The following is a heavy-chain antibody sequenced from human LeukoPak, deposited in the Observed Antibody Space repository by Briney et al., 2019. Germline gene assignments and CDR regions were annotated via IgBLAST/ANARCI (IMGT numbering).Heavy chain of an antibody. Sequence: GGSLRLSCAASGFRFSDYYMTWIRQAPGKGLEWVSHITSSGSTIHYADSVKGRFTISRDNAKNSLYLQMSSLRAGDTAVYYCARIGSSWPNWFDPWGQGTLVTVSS. D-gene: IGHD6-13*01. CDR1: GFRFSDYY. V-gene: IGHV3-11*01. CDR3: ARIGSSWPNWFDP. CDR2: ITSSGSTI. J-gene: IGHJ5*02.